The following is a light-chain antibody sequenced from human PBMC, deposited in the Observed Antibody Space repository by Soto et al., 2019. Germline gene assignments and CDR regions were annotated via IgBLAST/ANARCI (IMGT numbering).Light chain of an antibody. Sequence: QSVLTQPPSASGTPGQRVTISCSGSSSNIGSNYVYWYQQLPGTAPKLLIYRNNQRPSGVPDRFSGSKSGSSASLAISGRRSEDDADYYCAAWDDSRSGDVFGTGTKLTVL. CDR3: AAWDDSRSGDV. CDR1: SSNIGSNY. CDR2: RNN. V-gene: IGLV1-47*01. J-gene: IGLJ1*01.